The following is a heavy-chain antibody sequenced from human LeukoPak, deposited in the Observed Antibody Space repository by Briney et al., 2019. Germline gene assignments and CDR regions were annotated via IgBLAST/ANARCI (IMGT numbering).Heavy chain of an antibody. Sequence: ASVKVSCKSSGYTFTSYGISWVRQAPGQGLEWMGWISAYNGNTNYAQKFQGRVTMTRDTSTSTVYMELSSLRSEDTAVYYCARDKGIAVAVYYFDYWGQGTLVTVSS. CDR2: ISAYNGNT. J-gene: IGHJ4*02. D-gene: IGHD6-19*01. V-gene: IGHV1-18*01. CDR3: ARDKGIAVAVYYFDY. CDR1: GYTFTSYG.